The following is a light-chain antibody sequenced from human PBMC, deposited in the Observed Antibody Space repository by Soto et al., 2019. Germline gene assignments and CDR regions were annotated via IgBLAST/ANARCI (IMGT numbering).Light chain of an antibody. Sequence: EIVLTQSPGTLSSSPGERATLSCRASQSVRNNYLAWYKQTPVQPPRFLIYDVSTRAAGIPDRFSGSGSGTDFTLTISILEPEDFAVYYCQQYGRTPLTFGGGTKVEIE. CDR3: QQYGRTPLT. V-gene: IGKV3-20*01. CDR2: DVS. J-gene: IGKJ4*01. CDR1: QSVRNNY.